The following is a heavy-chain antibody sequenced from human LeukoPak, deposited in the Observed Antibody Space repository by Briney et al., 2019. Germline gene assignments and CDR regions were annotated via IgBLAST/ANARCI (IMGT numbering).Heavy chain of an antibody. V-gene: IGHV3-23*01. CDR1: GFTFSSYA. J-gene: IGHJ4*02. Sequence: GGSLRLSCAASGFTFSSYAMSWVRQAPGKGLEWVSGIRYSGNIIYYADSVNGRFTISRDNSKNTLYLQMNSLRAEDTAVYYCAKDRGGGRRWELLDWGQGTLVTVSS. D-gene: IGHD1-26*01. CDR2: IRYSGNII. CDR3: AKDRGGGRRWELLD.